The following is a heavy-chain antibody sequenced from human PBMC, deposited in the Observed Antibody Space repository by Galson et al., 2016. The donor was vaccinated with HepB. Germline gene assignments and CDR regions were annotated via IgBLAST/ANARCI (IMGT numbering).Heavy chain of an antibody. CDR1: GFTFSDYW. CDR2: INSDGTGT. CDR3: AKDGRDYGDYIFYGMDV. Sequence: SLRLSCAVSGFTFSDYWMHWVRQAPGKGLVWVSRINSDGTGTRYADSVKGRFTISRDNAKNTLYLQMNSLRVDDTAVYYCAKDGRDYGDYIFYGMDVWGKGTTVAFSS. V-gene: IGHV3-74*01. J-gene: IGHJ6*04. D-gene: IGHD4-17*01.